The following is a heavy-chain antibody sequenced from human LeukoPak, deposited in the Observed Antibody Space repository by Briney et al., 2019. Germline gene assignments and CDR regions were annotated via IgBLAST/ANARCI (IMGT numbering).Heavy chain of an antibody. CDR2: IIPIFGTA. Sequence: RGSSVKVSCKASGGTFSSYAISWVRQAPGQGLEWMGGIIPIFGTANYAQKFQGRVTVTTDESTSTAYMELSSLRSEDTAVYYCARGRKLHDSSGYYYNWFDPWGQGTLVTVSS. J-gene: IGHJ5*02. CDR1: GGTFSSYA. D-gene: IGHD3-22*01. CDR3: ARGRKLHDSSGYYYNWFDP. V-gene: IGHV1-69*05.